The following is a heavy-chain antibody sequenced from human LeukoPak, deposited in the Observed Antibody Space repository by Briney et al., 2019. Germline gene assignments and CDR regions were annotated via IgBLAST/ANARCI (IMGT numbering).Heavy chain of an antibody. V-gene: IGHV4-31*03. CDR2: IYYSGST. CDR3: ARGYYYMDV. J-gene: IGHJ6*03. CDR1: GVPISSGGYY. Sequence: SETLSLTCTVSGVPISSGGYYWRWIRQHPGKGLEWIGYIYYSGSTYYNPSLKSRVTISVDTSKNQFSLKLSSVTAADTAVYYCARGYYYMDVWGKGTTVTVSS.